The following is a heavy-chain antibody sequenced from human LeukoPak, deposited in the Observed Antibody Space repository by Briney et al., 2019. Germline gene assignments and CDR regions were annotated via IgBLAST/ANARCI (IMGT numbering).Heavy chain of an antibody. Sequence: GGSLRLSCAASGFTFSSYAMSWIRQAPGKGLDWVSAVSGGGEDTYYPDSVKGRFTVSRDNSKNTLYLQMNSLRVEDTAIYYCAKPRAMTTGVGRYFDLWGRGTLVTVSS. CDR3: AKPRAMTTGVGRYFDL. J-gene: IGHJ2*01. D-gene: IGHD1-1*01. V-gene: IGHV3-23*01. CDR2: VSGGGEDT. CDR1: GFTFSSYA.